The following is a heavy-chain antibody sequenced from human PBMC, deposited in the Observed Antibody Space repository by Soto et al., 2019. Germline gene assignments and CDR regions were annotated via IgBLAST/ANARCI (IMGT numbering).Heavy chain of an antibody. Sequence: GGSLRLSCAVSGLTLSRYWMSWVRQAPGKGLEWVANINQDGSDKNYLDSVKGRFTVSRDNAKNSLYLQMNGLRVEDTAVYFCARGHYVIEDWGQGTTVTVSS. CDR1: GLTLSRYW. J-gene: IGHJ6*02. CDR3: ARGHYVIED. V-gene: IGHV3-7*05. CDR2: INQDGSDK.